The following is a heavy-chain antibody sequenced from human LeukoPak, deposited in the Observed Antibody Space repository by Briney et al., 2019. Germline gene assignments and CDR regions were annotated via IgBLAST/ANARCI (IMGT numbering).Heavy chain of an antibody. V-gene: IGHV4-61*01. CDR2: IYYSVST. CDR3: ARDLGGSK. CDR1: GYSISSGYY. Sequence: SETLSLTCTVSGYSISSGYYWNWIRQPPGEGLEWIACIYYSVSTNYNPSLKSRATISIDTSKNQFSLKLNSVTAADTAVYYCARDLGGSKWGQGTLVTVSS. J-gene: IGHJ4*02.